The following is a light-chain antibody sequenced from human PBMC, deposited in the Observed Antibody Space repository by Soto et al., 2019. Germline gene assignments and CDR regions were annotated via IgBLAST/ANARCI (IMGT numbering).Light chain of an antibody. CDR2: RNN. Sequence: QSVLTQPPSASGTPGQRVTISCSGSSSNIGSNYVYWYQQLPGTAPKLLIYRNNQRPSGVPDRFSGSKSGTSASLAISGLRSEDEADYYCAAWDDSRVVFGGGTKVTVL. V-gene: IGLV1-47*01. J-gene: IGLJ2*01. CDR3: AAWDDSRVV. CDR1: SSNIGSNY.